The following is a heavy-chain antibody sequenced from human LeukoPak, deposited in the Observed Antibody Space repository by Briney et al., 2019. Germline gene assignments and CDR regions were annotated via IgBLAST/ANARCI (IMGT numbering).Heavy chain of an antibody. Sequence: SETLSLTCTVSGDSISSGYYWSWIRQHPGKDLEWIGYIYHSGSTYYNPSLKSRVTISVDRSKNQFSLKLSSVTAADTAVYYCARAYYGSGSYLQFDYWGQGTLVTVSS. V-gene: IGHV4-38-2*02. CDR2: IYHSGST. D-gene: IGHD3-10*01. CDR3: ARAYYGSGSYLQFDY. J-gene: IGHJ4*02. CDR1: GDSISSGYY.